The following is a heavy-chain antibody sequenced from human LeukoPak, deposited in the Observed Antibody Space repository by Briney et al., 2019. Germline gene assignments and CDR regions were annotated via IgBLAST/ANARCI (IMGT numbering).Heavy chain of an antibody. D-gene: IGHD3-10*01. Sequence: GASVKVSCKASGYTFTGYYMHWVRQAPRQGLEWMGRINPKSGGTNYAQKFQGRVTMTTDTSMSTAYMELTRLRYDDTAVYYCARDPEGFGGSNDLFDPWGQGTLVTVS. CDR2: INPKSGGT. CDR1: GYTFTGYY. V-gene: IGHV1-2*02. J-gene: IGHJ5*02. CDR3: ARDPEGFGGSNDLFDP.